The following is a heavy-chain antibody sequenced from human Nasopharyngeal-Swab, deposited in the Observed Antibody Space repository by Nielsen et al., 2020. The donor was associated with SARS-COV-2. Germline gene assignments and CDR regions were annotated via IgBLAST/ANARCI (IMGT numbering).Heavy chain of an antibody. CDR3: AKDGGGWLTSGWYYFDF. Sequence: GESLKISCAASGFIFSSYAMTWVRQAPGRGLEWVSSISGSGAHTYYADSVKGRFTISRDNSKNTVFLQMNSLRAEDAALFFCAKDGGGWLTSGWYYFDFWGQGSQVTVSS. CDR1: GFIFSSYA. CDR2: ISGSGAHT. J-gene: IGHJ4*02. D-gene: IGHD6-19*01. V-gene: IGHV3-23*01.